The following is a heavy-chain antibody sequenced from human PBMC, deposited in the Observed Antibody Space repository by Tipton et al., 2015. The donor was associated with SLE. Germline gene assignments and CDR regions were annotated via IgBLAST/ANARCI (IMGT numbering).Heavy chain of an antibody. D-gene: IGHD4-11*01. CDR3: ATVSYSNYVAFDI. V-gene: IGHV4-39*07. CDR1: GGSISSSSYY. Sequence: TLSLTCTVSGGSISSSSYYWGWIRQPPGKGLEWIGSIYYSGSTYHNPSLKSRVTISVDTSKNQFSLKLSSVTAADTAVYYCATVSYSNYVAFDIWGQGTMVTVSS. CDR2: IYYSGST. J-gene: IGHJ3*02.